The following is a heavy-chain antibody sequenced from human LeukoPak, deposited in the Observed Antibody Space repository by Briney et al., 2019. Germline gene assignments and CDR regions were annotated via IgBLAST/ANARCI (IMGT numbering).Heavy chain of an antibody. CDR3: ARDPQPHPLIAVAGTGAFDI. D-gene: IGHD6-19*01. CDR1: GFTVSSNY. CDR2: IYSGGST. V-gene: IGHV3-66*01. Sequence: GGSLRLSCAASGFTVSSNYMSWVRQAPGKGLEWVSVIYSGGSTYYADSVKGRFTISRDNSKNTLYLQMNSLRAEDTAVYYCARDPQPHPLIAVAGTGAFDIWGQGTMVTVSS. J-gene: IGHJ3*02.